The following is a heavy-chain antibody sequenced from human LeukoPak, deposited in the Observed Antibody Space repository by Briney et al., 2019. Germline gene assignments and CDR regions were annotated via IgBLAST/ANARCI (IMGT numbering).Heavy chain of an antibody. D-gene: IGHD4/OR15-4a*01. CDR2: ISAYNGDT. CDR1: GYTSTSYG. J-gene: IGHJ5*02. Sequence: GASVKVSCKPSGYTSTSYGISWVRPAPGEGREWMGWISAYNGDTNYAQKLQGRVTMTTDTSTSTAYMELRSLRSDAAAVYYCAKSDYKAWLDPWGQGTLVTVSS. V-gene: IGHV1-18*04. CDR3: AKSDYKAWLDP.